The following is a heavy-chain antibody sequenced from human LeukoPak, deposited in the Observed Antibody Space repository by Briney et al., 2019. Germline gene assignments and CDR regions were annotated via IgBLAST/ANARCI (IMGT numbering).Heavy chain of an antibody. V-gene: IGHV4-61*03. Sequence: PSQTLSLTCTVSGGSISSGGYYWTWIRQPPGKGLEWIGYLDYSGSTNYNPSLKSRITISVDTSKNNFSLKLSSVTAADTAVYYCARRHVQYSSSSDPYYFDYWGQGTLVTVSS. CDR1: GGSISSGGYY. CDR3: ARRHVQYSSSSDPYYFDY. CDR2: LDYSGST. J-gene: IGHJ4*02. D-gene: IGHD6-6*01.